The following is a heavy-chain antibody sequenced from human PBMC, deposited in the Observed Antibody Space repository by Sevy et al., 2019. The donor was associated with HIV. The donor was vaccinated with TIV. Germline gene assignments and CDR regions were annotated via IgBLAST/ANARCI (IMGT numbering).Heavy chain of an antibody. Sequence: SVKVSCKASGGTFSSYAISWVRQAPGQGLEWMGGIIPIFGTANYAQKFQGRVTITADESTSTAYMELSSLRSEDTAVYYCARESTKDIVVVPAFDPWGQGTLDTVSS. CDR2: IIPIFGTA. D-gene: IGHD2-2*01. CDR3: ARESTKDIVVVPAFDP. J-gene: IGHJ5*02. CDR1: GGTFSSYA. V-gene: IGHV1-69*13.